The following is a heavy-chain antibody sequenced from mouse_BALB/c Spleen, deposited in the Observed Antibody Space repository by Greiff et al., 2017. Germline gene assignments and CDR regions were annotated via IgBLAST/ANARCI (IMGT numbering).Heavy chain of an antibody. D-gene: IGHD1-1*01. CDR3: ARKVRSYDYFDY. CDR1: GYTFTDYN. Sequence: VQLQQSGPELVKPGASVKISCKASGYTFTDYNMHWVKQSHGKSLEWIGYIYPYNGGTGYNQKFKSKATLTSDKSSSTAYMELSSLTSEDSAVYYCARKVRSYDYFDYWGQGTTLTVSS. J-gene: IGHJ2*01. CDR2: IYPYNGGT. V-gene: IGHV1S29*02.